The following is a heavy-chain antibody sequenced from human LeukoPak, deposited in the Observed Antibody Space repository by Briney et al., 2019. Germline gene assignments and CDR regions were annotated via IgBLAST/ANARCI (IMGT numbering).Heavy chain of an antibody. J-gene: IGHJ4*02. V-gene: IGHV4-38-2*01. D-gene: IGHD1-26*01. CDR1: GYSISSGYY. Sequence: SETLSLTCAVSGYSISSGYYWGWIRQPPGKGLKWIGSIYHTGSTYYNPSLKSRVTISLDTSKNQFSLKLSSVTAADTAVYYCATFSGSYSYFGYWGQGTLVTVSS. CDR2: IYHTGST. CDR3: ATFSGSYSYFGY.